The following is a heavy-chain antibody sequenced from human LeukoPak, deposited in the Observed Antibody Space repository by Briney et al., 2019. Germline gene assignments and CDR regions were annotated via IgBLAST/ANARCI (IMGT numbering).Heavy chain of an antibody. CDR1: GYTFTSYG. V-gene: IGHV1-18*01. J-gene: IGHJ3*02. Sequence: ASVKVSCKASGYTFTSYGISWVRQAPGQGLEWMGWISAYNGNTNYAQKLQGRVTMTTDTSTSTAYMELRSLRSDDTAVYYCARGGYMIVVDKILDAFDIWGQGTMVTVSS. D-gene: IGHD3-22*01. CDR2: ISAYNGNT. CDR3: ARGGYMIVVDKILDAFDI.